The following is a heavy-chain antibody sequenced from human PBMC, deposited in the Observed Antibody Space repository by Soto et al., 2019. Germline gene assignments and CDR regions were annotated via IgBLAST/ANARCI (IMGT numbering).Heavy chain of an antibody. CDR1: GDSINNYY. J-gene: IGHJ4*02. CDR3: EKYRRTEAEGFTLDY. V-gene: IGHV4-59*01. CDR2: IYYTGST. Sequence: PSETLSLTCTVSGDSINNYYWSWIRQPPGKRLEWIGYIYYTGSTTYNPSLESRVTMSVDTSKNQFSLKLSSVNAADTAVYYCEKYRRTEAEGFTLDYWGRGTLVTVYS. D-gene: IGHD6-13*01.